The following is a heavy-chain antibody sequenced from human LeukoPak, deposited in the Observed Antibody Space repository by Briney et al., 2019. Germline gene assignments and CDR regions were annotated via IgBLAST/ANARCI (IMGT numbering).Heavy chain of an antibody. CDR2: ISSSRSYI. V-gene: IGHV3-21*01. J-gene: IGHJ5*02. D-gene: IGHD2-2*02. CDR3: ARGLYCSSTSCYTGISDWFDP. CDR1: GFTFSSYS. Sequence: GGSLRLSCAASGFTFSSYSMNWLRQAPGKGLEWASSISSSRSYINYADSVKGRFTISRDNAKNSLYLQMNSLRAEDTAVYYCARGLYCSSTSCYTGISDWFDPWGQGTLVTVSS.